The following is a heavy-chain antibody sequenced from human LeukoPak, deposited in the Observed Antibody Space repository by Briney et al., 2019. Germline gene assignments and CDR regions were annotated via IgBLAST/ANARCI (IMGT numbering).Heavy chain of an antibody. CDR1: GGSISSGGYY. J-gene: IGHJ4*02. Sequence: SETLSLTCTVSGGSISSGGYYWSWIRQPPGKGLERIVYIYHSGSTYYNPSLKSRVTISVDRSKNQFSLKLSSVTAADTAVYYCARSSYPWSTIDYWGQGTLVTVSS. V-gene: IGHV4-30-2*01. CDR3: ARSSYPWSTIDY. D-gene: IGHD2-8*01. CDR2: IYHSGST.